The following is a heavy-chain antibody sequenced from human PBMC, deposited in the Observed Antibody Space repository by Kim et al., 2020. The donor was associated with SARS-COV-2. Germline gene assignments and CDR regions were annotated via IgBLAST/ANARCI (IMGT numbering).Heavy chain of an antibody. Sequence: GGSLRLSCAASGFTFDDYTMHWVRQAPGKGLEWVSLISWDGGSTYYADSVKGRFTISRDNSKNSLYLQMNSLRTEDTALYYCAKGTGKIYYYYGMDVWGQGTTVTVSS. CDR1: GFTFDDYT. CDR2: ISWDGGST. CDR3: AKGTGKIYYYYGMDV. J-gene: IGHJ6*02. D-gene: IGHD2-8*02. V-gene: IGHV3-43*01.